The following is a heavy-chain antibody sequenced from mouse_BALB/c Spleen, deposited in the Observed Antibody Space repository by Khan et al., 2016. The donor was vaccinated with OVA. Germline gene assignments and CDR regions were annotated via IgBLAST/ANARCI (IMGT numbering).Heavy chain of an antibody. Sequence: QVQLQPSGAELVKPGTSVRLSCKSSGYTFSSYYLYWVKQRPGQGLEWIGDINPNNGGTNFNEKFKNKATLTVDKSSSTAYMQLSGLTSEDAAVYYCTRSGYGGFAYWGQGTLVTVSA. V-gene: IGHV1-53*01. J-gene: IGHJ3*01. CDR1: GYTFSSYY. CDR2: INPNNGGT. D-gene: IGHD1-1*02. CDR3: TRSGYGGFAY.